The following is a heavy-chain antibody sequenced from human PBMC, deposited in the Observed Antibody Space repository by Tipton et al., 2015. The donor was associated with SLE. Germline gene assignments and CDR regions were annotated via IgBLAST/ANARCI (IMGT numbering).Heavy chain of an antibody. V-gene: IGHV4-59*01. J-gene: IGHJ3*02. CDR1: GGSFSGYY. CDR3: ARVLPGEQQLVPWAFDI. Sequence: TLSLTCAVYGGSFSGYYWSWIRQPPGKGLEWIGYIYYSGSTNYNPSLKSRVTISVDTSKNQFSLKLSSVTAADTAVYYCARVLPGEQQLVPWAFDIWGQGTMVTVSS. CDR2: IYYSGST. D-gene: IGHD6-13*01.